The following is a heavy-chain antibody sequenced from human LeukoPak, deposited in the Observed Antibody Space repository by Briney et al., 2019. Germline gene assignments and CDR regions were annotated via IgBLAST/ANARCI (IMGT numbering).Heavy chain of an antibody. CDR3: ARDLKFHYDSSGYYYGILYYYYMDV. Sequence: GASVTVSCTASGYTFTGYYMHWVRQAPGQGLEWMGWINPNSGGTNYAQNFQGRVTMTRDTSISTAYMELSRLRSDDTAVYYCARDLKFHYDSSGYYYGILYYYYMDVWGKGTTVTVSS. J-gene: IGHJ6*03. D-gene: IGHD3-22*01. CDR1: GYTFTGYY. CDR2: INPNSGGT. V-gene: IGHV1-2*02.